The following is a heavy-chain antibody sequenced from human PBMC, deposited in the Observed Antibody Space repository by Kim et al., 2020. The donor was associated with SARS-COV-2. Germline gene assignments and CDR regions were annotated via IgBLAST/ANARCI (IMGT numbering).Heavy chain of an antibody. D-gene: IGHD2-15*01. CDR1: GFSFSDHS. Sequence: GGSLRLSCAASGFSFSDHSMYWVRQAPGKGLEWVAAISGNSYWIYHAESVKGRFTIFRDNAQESLFLQMNNLRADDTAVYYCAKKGEENWSGGSCYWYFDLWGRGPLVTVSS. CDR3: AKKGEENWSGGSCYWYFDL. V-gene: IGHV3-21*01. CDR2: ISGNSYWI. J-gene: IGHJ2*01.